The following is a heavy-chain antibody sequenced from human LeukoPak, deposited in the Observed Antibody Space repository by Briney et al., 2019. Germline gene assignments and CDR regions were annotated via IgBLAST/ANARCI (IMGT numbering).Heavy chain of an antibody. CDR1: GFTFSSYT. CDR3: ARHGSIRITMIVVVYHAFDI. CDR2: ISSGSNYI. V-gene: IGHV3-21*01. Sequence: GGSLRLSCAASGFTFSSYTINWVRQAPGKGLEWVSCISSGSNYIYYADSVKGRFTISRDNAKNSLSLQMNSLRAEDTAVYYCARHGSIRITMIVVVYHAFDIWGQGTMVTVSS. J-gene: IGHJ3*02. D-gene: IGHD3-22*01.